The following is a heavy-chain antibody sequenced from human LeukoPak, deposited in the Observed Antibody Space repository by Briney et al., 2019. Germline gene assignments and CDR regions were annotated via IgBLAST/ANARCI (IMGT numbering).Heavy chain of an antibody. CDR1: GYIFTSYW. CDR2: IYPGDSDT. J-gene: IGHJ4*02. Sequence: GESLKISCKGSGYIFTSYWIGWVRQMPGKGLEWMGIIYPGDSDTRYSPSFQGQVTISADKSISTAYLQWSSLKASDTAMYYCARQWDGGGTEFHFDYWGQGTLVTVSS. D-gene: IGHD4-23*01. V-gene: IGHV5-51*01. CDR3: ARQWDGGGTEFHFDY.